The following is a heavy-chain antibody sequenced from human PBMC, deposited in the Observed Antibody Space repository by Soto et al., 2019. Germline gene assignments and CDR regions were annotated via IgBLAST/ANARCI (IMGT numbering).Heavy chain of an antibody. CDR1: GYTFTNYG. J-gene: IGHJ5*02. Sequence: QVQLVQSGAEVKKPGASVKVSCKASGYTFTNYGISWVRQAPAQGLEWMGWISAYNGDTNYAQKVQGRVTMTTDTSTSTAYMELRSLRSDDTAMYYCARDSLGTETTSWLDPWGQGTLVTVSS. V-gene: IGHV1-18*04. CDR3: ARDSLGTETTSWLDP. D-gene: IGHD4-4*01. CDR2: ISAYNGDT.